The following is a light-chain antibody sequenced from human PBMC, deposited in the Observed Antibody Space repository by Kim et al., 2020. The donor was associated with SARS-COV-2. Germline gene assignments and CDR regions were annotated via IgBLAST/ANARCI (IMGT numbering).Light chain of an antibody. CDR1: QSLEHSDGNIY. V-gene: IGKV2-30*02. J-gene: IGKJ1*01. Sequence: PATISGRSSQSLEHSDGNIYLTWFQQRPGQSPRRLIYEVSNRDSRVPDRFSGSESGTDFTLKISRVEAEDVGVYYCMQGTHWPRTFGQGTKVDIK. CDR3: MQGTHWPRT. CDR2: EVS.